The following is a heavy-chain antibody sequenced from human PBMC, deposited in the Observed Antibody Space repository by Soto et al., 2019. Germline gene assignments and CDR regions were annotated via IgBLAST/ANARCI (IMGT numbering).Heavy chain of an antibody. D-gene: IGHD6-13*01. J-gene: IGHJ6*02. CDR2: IYHSGST. CDR1: GGSISSSNW. V-gene: IGHV4-4*02. Sequence: SETLSLTCAVSGGSISSSNWWSWVRQPPGKGLEWIGEIYHSGSTNYNPSLKSRVTISVDKSKNQFSLKLSSVTAADTAVYYCARLARVSDTSSGRPGYYYYYYGMDFWGQGTTVTASS. CDR3: ARLARVSDTSSGRPGYYYYYYGMDF.